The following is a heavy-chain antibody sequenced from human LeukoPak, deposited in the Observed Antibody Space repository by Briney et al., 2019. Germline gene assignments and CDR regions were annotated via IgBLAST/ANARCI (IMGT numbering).Heavy chain of an antibody. J-gene: IGHJ4*02. V-gene: IGHV3-21*01. CDR1: GFTFSSYS. D-gene: IGHD2-2*01. Sequence: GGSLRLSCAASGFTFSSYSMNWVRQAPGKGLEWVSSISSISSYIYYADSVKGRFTISRDNAKNSLYLQMNSLRAEDTAVYYCARAPGYCSSTSCPPYYFDYWGQGTLVTVSS. CDR2: ISSISSYI. CDR3: ARAPGYCSSTSCPPYYFDY.